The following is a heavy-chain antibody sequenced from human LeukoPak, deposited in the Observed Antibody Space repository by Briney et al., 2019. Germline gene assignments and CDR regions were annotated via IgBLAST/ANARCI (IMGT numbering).Heavy chain of an antibody. Sequence: PGGSLRLSCAASGFTFSSYSMNWVRQAPGKGLEWVSSISSSSSYIYYADSVKGRFTISRDNAKNSLYLQMNSLRAEDTAAYYCAREGTVTVDLRFDPWGQGTLVTVSS. J-gene: IGHJ5*02. D-gene: IGHD4-11*01. CDR2: ISSSSSYI. V-gene: IGHV3-21*01. CDR1: GFTFSSYS. CDR3: AREGTVTVDLRFDP.